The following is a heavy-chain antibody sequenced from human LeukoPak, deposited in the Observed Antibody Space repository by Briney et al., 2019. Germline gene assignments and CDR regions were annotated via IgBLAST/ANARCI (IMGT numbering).Heavy chain of an antibody. V-gene: IGHV4-39*01. CDR2: IGYSVST. J-gene: IGHJ5*02. CDR1: GGSISSSSYY. CDR3: ARGSDP. Sequence: SQTLSLTCTVSGGSISSSSYYWGCIRQPPGKGLELTGSIGYSVSTCYNPFLKSRVTISVATSKNQFPLKLSSVTAAARARYYCARGSDPWGQGTLVTVSS.